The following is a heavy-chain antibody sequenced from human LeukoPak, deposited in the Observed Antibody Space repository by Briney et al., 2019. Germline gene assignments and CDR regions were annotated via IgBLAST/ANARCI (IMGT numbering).Heavy chain of an antibody. J-gene: IGHJ4*02. V-gene: IGHV3-30*18. Sequence: GRSLRLSCAASGFTFSSYGMHWVRQAPGKGLEWVAVISYDGSNSYYADSVKGRLTISRDNSKNTLYLQMNSLRAEDTAVYYCAKLLWFGEPYDYWGQGTLVTASS. CDR2: ISYDGSNS. CDR1: GFTFSSYG. D-gene: IGHD3-10*01. CDR3: AKLLWFGEPYDY.